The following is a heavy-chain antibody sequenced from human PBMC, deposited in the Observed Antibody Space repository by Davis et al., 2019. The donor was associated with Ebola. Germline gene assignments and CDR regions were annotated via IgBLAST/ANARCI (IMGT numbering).Heavy chain of an antibody. J-gene: IGHJ3*02. V-gene: IGHV3-11*01. D-gene: IGHD3-10*01. CDR3: ARDLITMVQNDAFDI. CDR1: GFTFSDYY. Sequence: GGSLRLSCAASGFTFSDYYISWIRQAPGKGLEWVSYISSSGSTIYYADSVKGRFTISRDNAKNSLYLQMNSLRAEDTAVYYCARDLITMVQNDAFDIWGQGTMVTVSS. CDR2: ISSSGSTI.